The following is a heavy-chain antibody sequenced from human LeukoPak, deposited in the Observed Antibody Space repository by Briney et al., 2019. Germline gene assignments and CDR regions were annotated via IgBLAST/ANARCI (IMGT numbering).Heavy chain of an antibody. CDR2: IYYTGTT. Sequence: SETLSLMCSVSSGFIRSRIYYWAWLRQPRGRGLEYIGTIYYTGTTYYNPSLKSRVTISVDTSKNQLSLKLTSVTAADTAVYFCARRGTTVTPGWYFDLWGRGTLVTVSS. V-gene: IGHV4-39*01. CDR3: ARRGTTVTPGWYFDL. D-gene: IGHD4-17*01. J-gene: IGHJ2*01. CDR1: SGFIRSRIYY.